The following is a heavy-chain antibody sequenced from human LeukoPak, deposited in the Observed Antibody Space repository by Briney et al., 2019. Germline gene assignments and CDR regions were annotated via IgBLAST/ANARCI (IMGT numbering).Heavy chain of an antibody. Sequence: SETLSLTCTVSGGSISSGGYSWSWIRQHPGKGLEWIGYIYYSGSTYYNPSLKSRVTISVDTSKNQFSLKLSSVTAADTAVYYCAREDRAAFDIWGQGTMVTVSS. CDR1: GGSISSGGYS. D-gene: IGHD1-14*01. J-gene: IGHJ3*02. CDR2: IYYSGST. V-gene: IGHV4-31*03. CDR3: AREDRAAFDI.